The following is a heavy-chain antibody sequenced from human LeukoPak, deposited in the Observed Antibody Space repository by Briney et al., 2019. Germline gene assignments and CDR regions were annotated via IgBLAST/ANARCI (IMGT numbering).Heavy chain of an antibody. V-gene: IGHV1-69*01. CDR3: ASDYYDSSGYYAN. CDR1: GGTFSSYA. CDR2: IIPIFGTA. J-gene: IGHJ4*02. Sequence: ASVKVSCKASGGTFSSYAISWVRQAPGQGLEWMGGIIPIFGTANYAQKFQGRVTITADESTSTAYMELSSLRSEDTAVYYCASDYYDSSGYYANWGQGTLDTVSS. D-gene: IGHD3-22*01.